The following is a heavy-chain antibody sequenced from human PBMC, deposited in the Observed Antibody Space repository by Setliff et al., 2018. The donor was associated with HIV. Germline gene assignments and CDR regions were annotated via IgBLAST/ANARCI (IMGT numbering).Heavy chain of an antibody. V-gene: IGHV4-39*01. D-gene: IGHD2-2*01. CDR2: IFYSGST. J-gene: IGHJ4*01. Sequence: KPSETLSLTCTVSGDSISSSSYYWGWIRQPPGKGLEWIGSIFYSGSTYYNPSLKSRLIMSVDTSKNQFSLKLSPVTAADTAVYYCARHHLVDPFDYWGHGTLVTVSS. CDR3: ARHHLVDPFDY. CDR1: GDSISSSSYY.